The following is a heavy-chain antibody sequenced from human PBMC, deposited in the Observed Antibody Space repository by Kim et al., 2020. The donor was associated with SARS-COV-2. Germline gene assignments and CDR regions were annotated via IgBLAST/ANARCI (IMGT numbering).Heavy chain of an antibody. CDR2: IYDSFTT. D-gene: IGHD3-10*01. CDR1: GGTMSTSRW. V-gene: IGHV4-4*02. Sequence: SETLSLTCAVSGGTMSTSRWWTWVRQPPGRGLEWIGEIYDSFTTNYNPSLKSRVTISVDKSMNQFSLRLTSVTAADTAMYYCASGLNYGSGGFFDSWGQGIVVIVSS. J-gene: IGHJ4*02. CDR3: ASGLNYGSGGFFDS.